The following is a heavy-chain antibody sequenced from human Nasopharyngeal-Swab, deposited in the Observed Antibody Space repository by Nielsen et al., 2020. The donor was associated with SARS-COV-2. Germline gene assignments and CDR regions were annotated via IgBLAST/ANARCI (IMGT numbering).Heavy chain of an antibody. CDR2: TYYRSTWYS. D-gene: IGHD6-13*01. J-gene: IGHJ6*02. CDR3: ARQQQPDNYYGVDV. V-gene: IGHV6-1*01. Sequence: WIRQSPSRGLEWLGRTYYRSTWYSDYAESVRSRITINPDTSKNQLSLQLNSVTPDDTAIYYCARQQQPDNYYGVDVWGQGAAVTVSS.